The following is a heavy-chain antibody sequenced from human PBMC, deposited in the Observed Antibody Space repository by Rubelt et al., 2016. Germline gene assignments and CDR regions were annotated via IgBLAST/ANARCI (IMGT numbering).Heavy chain of an antibody. V-gene: IGHV4-39*07. CDR3: ARGSSRFDY. Sequence: GKGLEWIGSIYYSGSTYYNPSLKSRVTISVDTSKNQFSLKLSSVTAADTAVYYCARGSSRFDYWGQGTLVTVSS. D-gene: IGHD6-13*01. J-gene: IGHJ4*02. CDR2: IYYSGST.